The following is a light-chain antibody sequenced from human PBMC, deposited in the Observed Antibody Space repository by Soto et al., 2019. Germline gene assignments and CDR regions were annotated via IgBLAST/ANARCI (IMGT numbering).Light chain of an antibody. V-gene: IGKV1-39*01. CDR3: QQYETLPIT. Sequence: DIQMTQSPSSLSASVGDRVTITCRASQSISSYLNWYQQKPGKAPKLLIYAASSLQSGVPSRFSGSGSGTDFTLTISSLQPEDFATYYCQQYETLPITFGQGTRLEIK. CDR1: QSISSY. J-gene: IGKJ5*01. CDR2: AAS.